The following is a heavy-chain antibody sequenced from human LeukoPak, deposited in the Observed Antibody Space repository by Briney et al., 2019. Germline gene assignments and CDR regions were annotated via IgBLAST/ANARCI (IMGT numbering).Heavy chain of an antibody. CDR2: ISAYNGNT. CDR3: VRDQSSGYDSFEY. Sequence: ASVKVSCKASGYTFTSYGISWVRQAPGQGLEWMGWISAYNGNTNNAQKLQGRVTMTTHTSTSTAYMELRSLRSDDTAVYYCVRDQSSGYDSFEYWGQGTLVTVPS. J-gene: IGHJ4*02. D-gene: IGHD5-12*01. CDR1: GYTFTSYG. V-gene: IGHV1-18*01.